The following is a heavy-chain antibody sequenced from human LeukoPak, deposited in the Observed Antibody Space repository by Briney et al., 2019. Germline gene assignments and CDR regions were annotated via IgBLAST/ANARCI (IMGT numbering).Heavy chain of an antibody. CDR3: ARTPDAFDI. CDR2: TYSGGSS. V-gene: IGHV3-66*01. Sequence: GGSLRLSCVASGSTVNSNYISWVRQAPGKGLEWVSLTYSGGSSYYADSVKGRFTISRDIPKNTLYLQMNSLRAEDTAVYYCARTPDAFDIWGQGTLVTVSS. CDR1: GSTVNSNY. J-gene: IGHJ3*02.